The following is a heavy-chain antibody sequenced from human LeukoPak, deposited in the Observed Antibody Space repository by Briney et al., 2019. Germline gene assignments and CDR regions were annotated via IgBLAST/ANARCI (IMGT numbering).Heavy chain of an antibody. D-gene: IGHD6-19*01. Sequence: PGGSLRLSCAASGFTFSRYWMHWVRQAPGKGLVWVSRINSDGRSTNYADSVKGRFTISRDNAKNTLYLQMNSLRPEDTAVYYCARDPDSSGWSSIEYWGQGTLVTVSS. J-gene: IGHJ4*02. CDR2: INSDGRST. CDR3: ARDPDSSGWSSIEY. CDR1: GFTFSRYW. V-gene: IGHV3-74*01.